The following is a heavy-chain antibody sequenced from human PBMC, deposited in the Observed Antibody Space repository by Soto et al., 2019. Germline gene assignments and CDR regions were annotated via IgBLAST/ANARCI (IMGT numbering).Heavy chain of an antibody. D-gene: IGHD5-12*01. V-gene: IGHV3-7*01. J-gene: IGHJ6*02. Sequence: GGSLRLSCAASGFTFSSYWMSWVRQAPGKGLEWVANIKQDGSEKYYVDSVKGRFTISRDNAKNSLYLQMNSLRAEDTAVYYCARDPNIVATMGSIYYYYGMDVWGQGTTVTV. CDR2: IKQDGSEK. CDR3: ARDPNIVATMGSIYYYYGMDV. CDR1: GFTFSSYW.